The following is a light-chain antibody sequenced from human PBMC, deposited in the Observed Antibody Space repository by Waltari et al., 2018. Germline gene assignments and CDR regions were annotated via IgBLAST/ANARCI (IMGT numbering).Light chain of an antibody. V-gene: IGLV2-14*03. CDR2: AVN. J-gene: IGLJ3*02. CDR1: SSDVGVCQY. Sequence: QSALAQPASVSGSPGQSIAISCTGTSSDVGVCQYVSWYQQHPGKAPKLLIYAVNKRPSGVSTRFSGSKSGNTASLTISGLQGEDEADYYCGSHTSGSTWVFGGGTKVTVL. CDR3: GSHTSGSTWV.